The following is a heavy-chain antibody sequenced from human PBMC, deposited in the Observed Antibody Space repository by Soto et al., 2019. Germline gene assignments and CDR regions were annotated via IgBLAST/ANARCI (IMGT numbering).Heavy chain of an antibody. Sequence: QITLKESGPTLVKPTQTLTLTCTFSGFSLSTSGVGVGWIRQPPGKALEWLALIYWDDDKRYSPSLKSRLTITKDTSKNQVVITMTNMDPVDTATYYCAQGTTVTPFDYWGQGTLVTVSS. CDR3: AQGTTVTPFDY. CDR2: IYWDDDK. J-gene: IGHJ4*02. CDR1: GFSLSTSGVG. D-gene: IGHD4-17*01. V-gene: IGHV2-5*02.